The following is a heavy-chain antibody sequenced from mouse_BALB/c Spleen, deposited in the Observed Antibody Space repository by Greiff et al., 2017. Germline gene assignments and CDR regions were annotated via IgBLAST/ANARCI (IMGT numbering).Heavy chain of an antibody. CDR1: GYSFTSYY. CDR2: IFPGSGNT. V-gene: IGHV1-66*01. CDR3: AREGQDGYYWFAY. J-gene: IGHJ3*01. D-gene: IGHD2-3*01. Sequence: VQLQESGPELVKPGASVKISCKASGYSFTSYYIHWVKQRPGQGLEWIGWIFPGSGNTKYNEKFKGKATLTADTSSSTAYMQLSSLTSEDSAVYFCAREGQDGYYWFAYWGQGTLVTVSA.